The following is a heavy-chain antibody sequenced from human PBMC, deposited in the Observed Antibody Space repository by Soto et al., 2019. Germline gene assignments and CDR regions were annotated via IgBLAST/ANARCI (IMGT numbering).Heavy chain of an antibody. Sequence: PSETLSLTCTVSGGSISSYYWSWIRQPAGKGLEWIGRIYTSGSTNYNPSLKSRVTMSVDTSKNQFSLKLSSVTAADTAVYYCARDCRGTGYSSGWYWFDPWGQGTLVTVSS. CDR2: IYTSGST. CDR1: GGSISSYY. V-gene: IGHV4-4*07. CDR3: ARDCRGTGYSSGWYWFDP. J-gene: IGHJ5*02. D-gene: IGHD6-19*01.